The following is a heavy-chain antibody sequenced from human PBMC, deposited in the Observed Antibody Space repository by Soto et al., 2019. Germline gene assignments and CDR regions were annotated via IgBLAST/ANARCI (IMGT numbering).Heavy chain of an antibody. Sequence: EVQLLESGGGLVQAGGSLRLSCAASGFTFSSYAMSWVRQAPGKGLEWVSAISGSAATTFYADSVKGRFTVSRDNSKNTLYLQMNSLRAEDTAVYYCARGPRYCSGYSCDYYMDVWGKGTTVTVSS. CDR2: ISGSAATT. V-gene: IGHV3-23*01. J-gene: IGHJ6*03. D-gene: IGHD2-15*01. CDR1: GFTFSSYA. CDR3: ARGPRYCSGYSCDYYMDV.